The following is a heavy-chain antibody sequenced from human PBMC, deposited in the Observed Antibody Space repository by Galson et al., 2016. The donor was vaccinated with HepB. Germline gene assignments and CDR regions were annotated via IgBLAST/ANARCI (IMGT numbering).Heavy chain of an antibody. CDR3: AKGQTNWATFDS. V-gene: IGHV3-9*01. CDR1: GFTFNDYV. J-gene: IGHJ3*01. D-gene: IGHD7-27*01. CDR2: VNWNSATI. Sequence: SLRLSCAASGFTFNDYVMHWVRQLPGKGLEWVSGVNWNSATIAYADSVRGRFTISRDNAENSLYLQMNSLRAEDTALYYCAKGQTNWATFDSWGLGTMVTVSS.